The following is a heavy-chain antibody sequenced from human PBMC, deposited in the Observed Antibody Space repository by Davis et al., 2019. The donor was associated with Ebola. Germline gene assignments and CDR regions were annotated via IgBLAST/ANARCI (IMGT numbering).Heavy chain of an antibody. CDR3: ARGTDGYNPGGYFDS. Sequence: ESLKISCKGSGYSFTSYWIVWVRQMPGKGLECMGIIFPGDSDTRYSPSFQGQVTISADKSISTAYLQWSSLKASDTAMYYCARGTDGYNPGGYFDSWGQGTLVTVSS. D-gene: IGHD5-24*01. J-gene: IGHJ4*02. CDR1: GYSFTSYW. CDR2: IFPGDSDT. V-gene: IGHV5-51*01.